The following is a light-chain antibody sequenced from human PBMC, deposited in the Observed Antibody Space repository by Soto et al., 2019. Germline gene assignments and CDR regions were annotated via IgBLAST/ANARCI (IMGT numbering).Light chain of an antibody. CDR1: QPISSY. V-gene: IGKV3-11*01. Sequence: ETVLTQSPGTLSLSPGERATLSCRASQPISSYLAWYQQKPGQAPRLLIYDASKRATGIPARFSGSGSGADFTLTITGLEPEDFAVYYCQQFHISRTFGQGTKVDIK. CDR3: QQFHISRT. J-gene: IGKJ1*01. CDR2: DAS.